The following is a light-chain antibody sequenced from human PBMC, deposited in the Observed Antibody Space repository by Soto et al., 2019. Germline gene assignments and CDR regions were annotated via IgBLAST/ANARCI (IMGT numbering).Light chain of an antibody. CDR1: SDDIGAYDY. J-gene: IGLJ2*01. Sequence: QSALTQPASVSGSPGQSITISCTGTSDDIGAYDYVSWYQQHPGKAPKLMIYDVSNRPSGVSNRFSGSKSGNTASLAISGLQAEDEADYYCSSYASSTLRVFGGGTKVTVL. V-gene: IGLV2-14*01. CDR3: SSYASSTLRV. CDR2: DVS.